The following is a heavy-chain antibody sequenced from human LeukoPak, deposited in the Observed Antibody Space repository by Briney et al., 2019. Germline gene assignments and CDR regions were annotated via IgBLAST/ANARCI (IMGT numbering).Heavy chain of an antibody. CDR3: ARGMKFSTFDY. CDR2: IYYSGST. V-gene: IGHV4-59*01. D-gene: IGHD1-1*01. CDR1: GGSISSYY. J-gene: IGHJ4*02. Sequence: PSETLSLTCTVSGGSISSYYWSWIRQPPGKGLEWIGYIYYSGSTNYNPSLKSRVTISVDTSKNQFSLKLSSVTAADTAVYYCARGMKFSTFDYWGQGTLVTVSS.